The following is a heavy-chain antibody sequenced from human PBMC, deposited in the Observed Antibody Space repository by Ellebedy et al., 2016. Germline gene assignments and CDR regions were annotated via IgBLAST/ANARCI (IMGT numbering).Heavy chain of an antibody. CDR1: GFTVSSNY. J-gene: IGHJ4*02. Sequence: GESLKISCAASGFTVSSNYMSWVRQAPGKGLEWVSVIYSGGSTYYADSVKGRFTISRDNSKNTLYLQMNSLRAEDTAVYYCARDSRYSTSPGYWGQGTLVTVSS. CDR2: IYSGGST. D-gene: IGHD2-2*01. CDR3: ARDSRYSTSPGY. V-gene: IGHV3-53*01.